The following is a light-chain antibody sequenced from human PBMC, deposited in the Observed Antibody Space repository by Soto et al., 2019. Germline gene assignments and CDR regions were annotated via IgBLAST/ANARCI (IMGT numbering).Light chain of an antibody. CDR1: SSDVGGSDF. J-gene: IGLJ1*01. V-gene: IGLV2-14*03. CDR2: DVT. CDR3: SSYTTSNTLYV. Sequence: QSALTQPASVSGSPGQSITISCTGSSSDVGGSDFVSWYQHHPGKAPKLMIYDVTYRPSGVSNRFSGSKSGNTASLTISGLQAEDEADYYCSSYTTSNTLYVFGTGTKVTVL.